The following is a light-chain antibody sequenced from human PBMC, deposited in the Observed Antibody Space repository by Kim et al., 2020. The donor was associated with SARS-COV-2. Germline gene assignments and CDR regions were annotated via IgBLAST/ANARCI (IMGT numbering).Light chain of an antibody. Sequence: EIVLTQSPGTLSLSPGERATLSCRATQTVGNNYLAWHQQKPGQAPRLLIYGASNRATGIPDRFSGSGSGTGFTLTISRLEPEDSAVYYCQQYGLSPRTFGQGTKVE. CDR3: QQYGLSPRT. CDR1: QTVGNNY. J-gene: IGKJ1*01. V-gene: IGKV3-20*01. CDR2: GAS.